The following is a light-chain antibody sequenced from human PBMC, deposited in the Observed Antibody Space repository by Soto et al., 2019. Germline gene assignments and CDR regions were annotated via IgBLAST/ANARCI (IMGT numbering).Light chain of an antibody. CDR2: EVS. CDR3: SSYTSGSTPYV. CDR1: TSDVGAYNY. J-gene: IGLJ1*01. Sequence: QSVLTQPASVSGSLGQSITISCTGTTSDVGAYNYVSWYQQHPGKAPKFMIFEVSNRPSGVSNRFSGSKSGNTASLTISGLQAEDEADYYCSSYTSGSTPYVFGTGTKVTVL. V-gene: IGLV2-14*01.